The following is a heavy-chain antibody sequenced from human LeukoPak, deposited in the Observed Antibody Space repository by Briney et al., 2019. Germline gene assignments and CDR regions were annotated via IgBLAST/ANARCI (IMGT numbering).Heavy chain of an antibody. J-gene: IGHJ4*02. V-gene: IGHV3-21*01. CDR1: GFTFSSYA. CDR2: ISSSSSYT. D-gene: IGHD5-12*01. CDR3: ARDPWTNSDYDGFDY. Sequence: GGSLRLSCAASGFTFSSYAMSWVRQAPGRGLEWVSSISSSSSYTYYADSVKGRFTISRDNAKNSQYLQMNSLRAEDTAVYYCARDPWTNSDYDGFDYWGQGTLVTVSS.